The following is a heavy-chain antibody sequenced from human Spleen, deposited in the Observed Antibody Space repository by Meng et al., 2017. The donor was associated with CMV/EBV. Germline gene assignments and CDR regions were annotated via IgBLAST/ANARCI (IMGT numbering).Heavy chain of an antibody. CDR3: ASSSSWYDY. D-gene: IGHD6-13*01. CDR1: GGSISSGSYY. CDR2: IYTSGST. Sequence: QVQLQESGPGLVKPSQTLSLTCTVSGGSISSGSYYWSWIRQPAGKGLEWIGRIYTSGSTNYNPSLKSRVTISVDTSKNQFSLKLSSVTAADTAVYYCASSSSWYDYWGQGTLVTVSS. V-gene: IGHV4-61*02. J-gene: IGHJ4*02.